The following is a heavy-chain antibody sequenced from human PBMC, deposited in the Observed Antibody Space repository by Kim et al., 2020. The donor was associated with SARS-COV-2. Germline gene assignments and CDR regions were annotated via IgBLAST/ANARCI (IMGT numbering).Heavy chain of an antibody. J-gene: IGHJ4*02. CDR3: ARDLRFGEPGGGY. D-gene: IGHD3-10*01. V-gene: IGHV3-33*01. Sequence: GGSLRLSCAASGFTFSSYGMHWVRQAPGKGLEWVAVIWYDGSNKYYADSVKGRFTISRDNSKNTLYLQMNSLRAEDTAVYYCARDLRFGEPGGGYWGQGTLVTVSS. CDR2: IWYDGSNK. CDR1: GFTFSSYG.